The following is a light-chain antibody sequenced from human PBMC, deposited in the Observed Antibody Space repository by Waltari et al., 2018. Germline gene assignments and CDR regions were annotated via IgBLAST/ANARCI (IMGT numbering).Light chain of an antibody. CDR1: NIGSKS. Sequence: SYVLPQPPSVSVAPGQTARITSGGNNIGSKSVQWYQQKPGQAPVLGVYDDSDRPSGIPERFSGSNSGNTATLTISRVEAGDEADYYCQVWDSSSDHPHVVFGGGTKLTVL. CDR2: DDS. CDR3: QVWDSSSDHPHVV. V-gene: IGLV3-21*02. J-gene: IGLJ2*01.